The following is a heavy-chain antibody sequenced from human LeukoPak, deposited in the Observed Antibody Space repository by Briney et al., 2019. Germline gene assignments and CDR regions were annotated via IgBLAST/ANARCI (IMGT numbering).Heavy chain of an antibody. CDR1: GGSISSYY. V-gene: IGHV4-59*01. CDR3: ARAPIAAAGTSTIGYYYYMDV. D-gene: IGHD6-13*01. CDR2: IYYSGST. Sequence: SETLSLTCTVSGGSISSYYWSWIRQPPGKGLEWIGYIYYSGSTHYNPSLKSRVTISVDTSKKQFSLKLRSVTAADTAVYYCARAPIAAAGTSTIGYYYYMDVWGKGTTVTVSS. J-gene: IGHJ6*03.